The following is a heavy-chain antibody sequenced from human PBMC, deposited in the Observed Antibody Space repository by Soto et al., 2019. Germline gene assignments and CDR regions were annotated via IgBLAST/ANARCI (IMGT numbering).Heavy chain of an antibody. J-gene: IGHJ4*02. CDR1: GFIFSSYA. V-gene: IGHV3-23*01. CDR3: AKTAFTTAWSPSDY. D-gene: IGHD2-2*01. CDR2: VRGDGTST. Sequence: GGSLRLSCAASGFIFSSYAMSWVRQAPGKGLEWVSVVRGDGTSTYYADSVKGRFTISRDNSKNTLYLQMNSLRVEDTAVYFCAKTAFTTAWSPSDYWGQGTLVTVSS.